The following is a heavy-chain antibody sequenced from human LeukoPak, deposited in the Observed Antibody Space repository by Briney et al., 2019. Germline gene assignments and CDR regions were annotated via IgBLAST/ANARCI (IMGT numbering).Heavy chain of an antibody. CDR1: GGSISSSTYY. Sequence: SETLSLTCTVSGGSISSSTYYWGWIRQSPGKGLEWIGSIYYTGGTYYNPSLKSRVTMSVDTSKNQFSLKLSSVTAADTAVYYCARISYGSGSNDYWGQGTLVTVSS. CDR3: ARISYGSGSNDY. V-gene: IGHV4-39*07. CDR2: IYYTGGT. D-gene: IGHD3-10*01. J-gene: IGHJ4*02.